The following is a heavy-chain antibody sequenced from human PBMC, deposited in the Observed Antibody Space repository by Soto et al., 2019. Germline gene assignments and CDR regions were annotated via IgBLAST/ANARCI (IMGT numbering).Heavy chain of an antibody. CDR2: INSDGSST. V-gene: IGHV3-74*01. Sequence: VGSLRLSCAASGFIFSSYWMHWVRQVPGKGLVWVSRINSDGSSTYYLDSVKGRFTISRDNARNTLYLQMNSLRAEDTAVYYCARDPAPAGWFDYWGQGTTVTVSS. CDR3: ARDPAPAGWFDY. J-gene: IGHJ5*01. CDR1: GFIFSSYW.